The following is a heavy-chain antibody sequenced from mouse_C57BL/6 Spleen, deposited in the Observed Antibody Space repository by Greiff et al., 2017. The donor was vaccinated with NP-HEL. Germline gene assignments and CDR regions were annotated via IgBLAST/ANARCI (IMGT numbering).Heavy chain of an antibody. V-gene: IGHV1-53*01. CDR3: ARSYYSNFYWYCDV. CDR2: INPSNGGT. D-gene: IGHD2-5*01. CDR1: GYTFNSYW. J-gene: IGHJ1*03. Sequence: QVQLQQPGTELVKPGASVKLSCKASGYTFNSYWMHWVKQRPGQGLEWIGNINPSNGGTNYNEKFKSKATLTADKSSSTAYMQLSSLTSEDSAVYYCARSYYSNFYWYCDVGGTGTTVTVAS.